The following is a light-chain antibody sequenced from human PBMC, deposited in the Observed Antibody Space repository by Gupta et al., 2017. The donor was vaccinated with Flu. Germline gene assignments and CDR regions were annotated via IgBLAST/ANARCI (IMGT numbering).Light chain of an antibody. CDR1: QSLLHSDGKTY. J-gene: IGKJ4*01. Sequence: DIVMTQTPLSLSVTPGQPASISCKSSQSLLHSDGKTYLYWYLQRPGQPPQLLIHEGSNRGSAVPDGSTGSSSGRAFTLIIVRGVAADVVLYYCIQMLELAISFGGGTKVEIK. CDR2: EGS. CDR3: IQMLELAIS. V-gene: IGKV2D-29*01.